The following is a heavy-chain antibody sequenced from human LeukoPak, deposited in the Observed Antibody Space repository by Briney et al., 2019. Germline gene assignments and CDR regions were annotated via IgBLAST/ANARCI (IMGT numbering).Heavy chain of an antibody. CDR1: GGSFSGYY. V-gene: IGHV4-34*01. CDR2: INHSGST. CDR3: ASSLLLNFDY. J-gene: IGHJ4*02. D-gene: IGHD2/OR15-2a*01. Sequence: PSETLSLTCAVYGGSFSGYYWSWIRQPPGKGLEWIGEINHSGSTNYNPSLKSRVTISVDTSKNQFSLKLSSVTAADTAVYYCASSLLLNFDYWGQGTLVTVSS.